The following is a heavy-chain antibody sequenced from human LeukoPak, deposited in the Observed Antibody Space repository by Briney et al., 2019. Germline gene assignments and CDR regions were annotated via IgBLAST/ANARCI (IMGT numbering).Heavy chain of an antibody. CDR3: ARGLEVRARVGYHYYMDV. V-gene: IGHV4-4*02. CDR2: IYHSGST. D-gene: IGHD1-26*01. Sequence: PSGTLSLTCAVSGGSISSSNWWSWVRQPPGKGLEWIGEIYHSGSTNYNPSLKSRVTISVDKSTNQFSLTMSSVTAADTAVYFCARGLEVRARVGYHYYMDVWGKGTTVTVSS. CDR1: GGSISSSNW. J-gene: IGHJ6*03.